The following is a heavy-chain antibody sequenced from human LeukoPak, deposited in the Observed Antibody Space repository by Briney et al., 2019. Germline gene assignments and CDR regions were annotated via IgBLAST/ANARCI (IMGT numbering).Heavy chain of an antibody. V-gene: IGHV4-59*01. CDR3: ARGGYSSGVFDY. J-gene: IGHJ4*02. CDR2: IYYSGST. CDR1: GGSISSYY. D-gene: IGHD6-19*01. Sequence: PSETLSLTCTVSGGSISSYYWSWIRQPSGKGLEWIGYIYYSGSTNYNPSLKSRVTISVDTSKNQFSLKLSSVTAADTAVYYCARGGYSSGVFDYWGQGTLVTVSS.